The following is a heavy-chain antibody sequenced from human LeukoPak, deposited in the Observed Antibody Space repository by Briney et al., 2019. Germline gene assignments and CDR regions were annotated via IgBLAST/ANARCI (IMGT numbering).Heavy chain of an antibody. Sequence: SVKVSCKASGGTFSNYAIGWVRQAPGQGLEWMGGIIPIFGSANYAQKFQGRVTITADESSSTAYMELSSLRSEDTAIYYCARWQQVVQNWFDPWGQGTLVTVSS. CDR2: IIPIFGSA. V-gene: IGHV1-69*13. CDR1: GGTFSNYA. CDR3: ARWQQVVQNWFDP. D-gene: IGHD6-13*01. J-gene: IGHJ5*02.